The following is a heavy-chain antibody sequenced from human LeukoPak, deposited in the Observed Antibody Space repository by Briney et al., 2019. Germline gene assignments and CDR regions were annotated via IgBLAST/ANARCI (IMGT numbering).Heavy chain of an antibody. D-gene: IGHD2-2*01. V-gene: IGHV3-21*01. J-gene: IGHJ4*02. CDR1: GFTFSSYS. CDR2: ISSSSSYI. Sequence: GGSLRLSCAASGFTFSSYSMTWVRQAPGKGLEWVSSISSSSSYIYYADSVKGRFTISRDNAKNSLYLQMNSLRAEDTAVYYCASEEDVYCSSTSCSVLWGQGTLVTVSS. CDR3: ASEEDVYCSSTSCSVL.